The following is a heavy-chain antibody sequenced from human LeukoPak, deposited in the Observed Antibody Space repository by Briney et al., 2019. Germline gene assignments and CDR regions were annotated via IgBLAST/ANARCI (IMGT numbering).Heavy chain of an antibody. J-gene: IGHJ1*01. CDR2: INPNSGGT. CDR3: ARSGSYGEYFQH. V-gene: IGHV1-2*04. D-gene: IGHD1-26*01. Sequence: ASVKVSCKASGYTFTGYYMHWVRQAPGQGLEWMGWINPNSGGTNYAQKFQGWVTMTRDTSITTAYMELSSLRSDDTAVYYCARSGSYGEYFQHWGQGTLVTVSS. CDR1: GYTFTGYY.